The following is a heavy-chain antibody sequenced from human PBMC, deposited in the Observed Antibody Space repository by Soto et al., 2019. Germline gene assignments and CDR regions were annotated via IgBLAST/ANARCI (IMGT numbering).Heavy chain of an antibody. CDR3: ARDKVGDWFDP. D-gene: IGHD3-10*01. CDR1: GGSFSGYS. V-gene: IGHV4-34*10. CDR2: INHTGST. J-gene: IGHJ5*02. Sequence: SETLSLTCAVYGGSFSGYSWTWIRQPPGTGLEWIGEINHTGSTNYNPSLKSRVTMTTDTSTSTAYMELRSLRSDDTAVYYCARDKVGDWFDPWGQGTLVTVSS.